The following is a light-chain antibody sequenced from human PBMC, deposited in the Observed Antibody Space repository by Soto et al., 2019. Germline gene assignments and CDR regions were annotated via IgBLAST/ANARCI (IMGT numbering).Light chain of an antibody. CDR2: GAS. Sequence: EIVLTQSPATLSLSPGERATLSCRASQSVSSNLAWYQQKPGQAPRLLVYGASNRATGIPARFSGSGSGTEFTLTINSLQSEDFAVYYCQQYNKWPPRTFGQGTKVDI. J-gene: IGKJ1*01. CDR3: QQYNKWPPRT. V-gene: IGKV3-15*01. CDR1: QSVSSN.